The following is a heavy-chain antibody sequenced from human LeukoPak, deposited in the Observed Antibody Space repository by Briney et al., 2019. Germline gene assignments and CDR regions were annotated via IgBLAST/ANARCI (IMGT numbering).Heavy chain of an antibody. CDR3: AKDDYGMDV. CDR2: ISYDGSNK. V-gene: IGHV3-30*18. Sequence: GGSLRLSCAASGFTFSSYGMHWVRQAPGKGLEWVAVISYDGSNKYYADSVKGRFTISRDNSKNTLYLQMNSLRAEDTAVYYCAKDDYGMDVWGQGTTVTVSS. J-gene: IGHJ6*02. CDR1: GFTFSSYG.